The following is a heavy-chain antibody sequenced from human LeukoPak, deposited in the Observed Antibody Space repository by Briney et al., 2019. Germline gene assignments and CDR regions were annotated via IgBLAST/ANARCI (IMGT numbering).Heavy chain of an antibody. CDR3: AKDDYGMDV. CDR2: ISYDGSNK. V-gene: IGHV3-30*18. Sequence: GGSLRLSCAASGFTFSSYGMHWVRQAPGKGLEWVAVISYDGSNKYYADSVKGRFTISRDNSKNTLYLQMNSLRAEDTAVYYCAKDDYGMDVWGQGTTVTVSS. J-gene: IGHJ6*02. CDR1: GFTFSSYG.